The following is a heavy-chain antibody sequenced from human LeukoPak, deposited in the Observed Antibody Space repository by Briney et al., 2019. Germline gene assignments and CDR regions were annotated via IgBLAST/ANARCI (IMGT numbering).Heavy chain of an antibody. CDR2: IYYSGST. CDR1: GGSISSDY. CDR3: ARVGYSSSWYVTKYYLES. V-gene: IGHV4-59*01. Sequence: SETLSLTCTVSGGSISSDYGSWIRQPPGEGRGWGGYIYYSGSTNYTPSLKSRVTISVDTSKNQFSLKLSSVTAADTAVHYCARVGYSSSWYVTKYYLESWGQGTLVTVSS. D-gene: IGHD6-13*01. J-gene: IGHJ4*02.